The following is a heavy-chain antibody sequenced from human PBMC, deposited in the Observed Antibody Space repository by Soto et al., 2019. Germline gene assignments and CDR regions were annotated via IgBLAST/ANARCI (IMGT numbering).Heavy chain of an antibody. CDR1: GYTFTGYY. CDR3: ARGFAPSITETNKSFDP. V-gene: IGHV1-2*04. CDR2: INPNSGGT. J-gene: IGHJ5*02. D-gene: IGHD5-12*01. Sequence: ASVKVSCKASGYTFTGYYMHWVRQAPGQGLEWMGWINPNSGGTNYAQKFQGWVTMTRDTSISTAYMELSRLRSHDTAVYYCARGFAPSITETNKSFDPWGQGTLVTLSA.